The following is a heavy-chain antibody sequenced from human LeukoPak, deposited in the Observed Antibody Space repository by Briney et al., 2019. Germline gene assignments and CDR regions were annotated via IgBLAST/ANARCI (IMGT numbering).Heavy chain of an antibody. Sequence: GGSLRLSCAASGFTFSSHVISWVRQTPGKGLEWVSAISTSSGRTYYADSVKGRFSISRDNSKNTLYLQINSLRAEDTAVYYCAELGITMIGGVWGKGTTVIISS. D-gene: IGHD3-10*02. CDR3: AELGITMIGGV. CDR1: GFTFSSHV. V-gene: IGHV3-23*01. J-gene: IGHJ6*04. CDR2: ISTSSGRT.